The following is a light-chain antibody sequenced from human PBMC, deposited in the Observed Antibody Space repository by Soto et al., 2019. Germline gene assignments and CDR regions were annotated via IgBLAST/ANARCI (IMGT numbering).Light chain of an antibody. V-gene: IGKV3-15*01. CDR2: GAS. J-gene: IGKJ1*01. Sequence: IVMTQSPATLSVSPGERATLSCRASQSVSSNLAWYQQKPGQAPRLLIYGASTRATGIPARFSGSGSGTEFTLTITGLEPEDFGVYYCQQRSNWPWTFGQGTKVDVK. CDR1: QSVSSN. CDR3: QQRSNWPWT.